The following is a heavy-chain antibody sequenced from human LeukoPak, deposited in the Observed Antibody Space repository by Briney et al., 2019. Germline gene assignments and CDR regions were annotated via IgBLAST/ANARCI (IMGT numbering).Heavy chain of an antibody. CDR2: IYYSGST. CDR3: AIASRYGGIPLDY. Sequence: SETLSLTCTVSGGSISSYYWSWIRQPPGKGLEWIGYIYYSGSTNYNPSLKSRVTISVDTSKNQFSLKLSSVTAVDTAVYYCAIASRYGGIPLDYWGQGTLVTVSS. D-gene: IGHD2-15*01. CDR1: GGSISSYY. V-gene: IGHV4-59*01. J-gene: IGHJ4*02.